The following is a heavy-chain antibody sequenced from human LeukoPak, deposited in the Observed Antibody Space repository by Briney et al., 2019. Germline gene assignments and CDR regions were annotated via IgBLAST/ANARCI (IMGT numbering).Heavy chain of an antibody. CDR3: ARETGSWFDP. J-gene: IGHJ5*02. V-gene: IGHV3-64*01. CDR2: ISSSGSST. D-gene: IGHD3-9*01. Sequence: GGSLRLPCAASGFTYSNYAMHWVRQTPGKGLEYVSAISSSGSSTYYANSVKGRLTITRDNSKNTLYLQMGSLRAEDMAVYYCARETGSWFDPWGQGTLVTVSS. CDR1: GFTYSNYA.